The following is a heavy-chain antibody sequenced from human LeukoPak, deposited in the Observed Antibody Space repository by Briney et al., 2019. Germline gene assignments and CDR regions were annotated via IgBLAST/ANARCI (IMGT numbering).Heavy chain of an antibody. V-gene: IGHV1-46*01. Sequence: GASVKVSCKASGYTFTNYFMHWVRQAPGQGLEWMGVINPSGGSTTYAQKFQGRVTMTRDTSTNTVYMDLSSLRSEDTAVYYCARDRFAAVTTWVCDHWGQGTPVTVSS. D-gene: IGHD4-17*01. CDR3: ARDRFAAVTTWVCDH. J-gene: IGHJ5*02. CDR1: GYTFTNYF. CDR2: INPSGGST.